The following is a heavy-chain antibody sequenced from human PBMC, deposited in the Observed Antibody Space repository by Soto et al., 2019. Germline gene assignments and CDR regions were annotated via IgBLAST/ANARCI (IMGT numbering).Heavy chain of an antibody. J-gene: IGHJ6*02. CDR2: ISSSGVST. CDR1: GFTFNNYA. V-gene: IGHV3-23*01. D-gene: IGHD1-26*01. Sequence: EVQLLESGGGLVQPGGSLRLSCAASGFTFNNYAMSWVRQAPGKGLEWVSTISSSGVSTYYADSVKGRFTISRDNSKNPLYLQMNSMRAEDTAVYYCAKERWEGYGMDVGGQGTTVTVSS. CDR3: AKERWEGYGMDV.